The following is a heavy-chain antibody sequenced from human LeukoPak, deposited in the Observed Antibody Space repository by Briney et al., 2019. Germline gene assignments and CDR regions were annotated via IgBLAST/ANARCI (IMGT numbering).Heavy chain of an antibody. CDR2: INHSGST. CDR1: GGSFNGYY. V-gene: IGHV4-34*01. J-gene: IGHJ4*02. Sequence: SETLSLTCAVYGGSFNGYYWSWIRQPPGKGLEWIGEINHSGSTNYNPSLKSRVTISVDTSKNQFSLKLSSVTAADTAVYYCARAEIKWYYGSGSYATKFDYWGQGTLVTVSS. CDR3: ARAEIKWYYGSGSYATKFDY. D-gene: IGHD3-10*01.